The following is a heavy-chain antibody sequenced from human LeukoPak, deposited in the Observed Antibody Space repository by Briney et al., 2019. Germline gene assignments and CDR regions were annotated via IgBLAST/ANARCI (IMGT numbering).Heavy chain of an antibody. CDR1: GYSFTSYW. CDR2: IYPGDSDT. D-gene: IGHD3-16*02. J-gene: IGHJ6*02. CDR3: ARHSQDVVSSRYTLRYYYYYGMDV. V-gene: IGHV5-51*01. Sequence: GESLKISCKGSGYSFTSYWIGWVRQMPGKGLEWMGIIYPGDSDTRYSPSFQGQVTVSADKSISTAYLQWSSLKASDTAMYYCARHSQDVVSSRYTLRYYYYYGMDVWGQGTTVTVSS.